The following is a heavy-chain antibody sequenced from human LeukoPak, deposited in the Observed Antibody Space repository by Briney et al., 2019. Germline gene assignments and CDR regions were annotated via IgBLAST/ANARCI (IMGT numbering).Heavy chain of an antibody. D-gene: IGHD1-1*01. J-gene: IGHJ4*02. CDR1: GFTFSSYG. CDR3: ARDWGNWDFDY. V-gene: IGHV3-21*01. Sequence: GGSLRLSCAASGFTFSSYGMHWVRQAPGKGLEWVSSISGLSNYIYYADSVKGRFTISRDNAKNSLYLQMNSLRAEDTAVYYCARDWGNWDFDYWGQGTLVTVSS. CDR2: ISGLSNYI.